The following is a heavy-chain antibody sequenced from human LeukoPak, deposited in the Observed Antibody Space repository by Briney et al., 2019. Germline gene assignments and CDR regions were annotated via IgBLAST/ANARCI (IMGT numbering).Heavy chain of an antibody. V-gene: IGHV1-69*01. J-gene: IGHJ4*02. D-gene: IGHD3-10*01. Sequence: SVKVSCKASGGTFSSYAISWVRQAPGQGLEWMGGIIPIFGTANYAQKFQGRVTITADESTSTAYMELSSLRSEDTAVYYCARSYYYGSGSYYTNDFDYWGQGTLVTVSS. CDR1: GGTFSSYA. CDR3: ARSYYYGSGSYYTNDFDY. CDR2: IIPIFGTA.